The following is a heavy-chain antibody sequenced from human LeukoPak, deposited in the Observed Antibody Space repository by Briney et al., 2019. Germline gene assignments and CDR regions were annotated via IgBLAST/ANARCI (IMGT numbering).Heavy chain of an antibody. Sequence: PGGSLRLSCAASGFTFSDYYMSWIRQAPGKGLEWVSYISSTYTNYVDSVKGRFTISRDNAKNSMYLQMNSLRAEDTAVYYCARISGSYVFDYWGQGTLVTVSS. J-gene: IGHJ4*02. CDR1: GFTFSDYY. CDR3: ARISGSYVFDY. CDR2: ISSTYT. D-gene: IGHD1-26*01. V-gene: IGHV3-11*03.